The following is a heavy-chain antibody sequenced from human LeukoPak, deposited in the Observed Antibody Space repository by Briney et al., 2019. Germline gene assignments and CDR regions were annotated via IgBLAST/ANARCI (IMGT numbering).Heavy chain of an antibody. CDR3: ARGGTSFLPIAAAGTAFDI. J-gene: IGHJ3*02. CDR1: GYTFTCYY. CDR2: INPNSGGT. V-gene: IGHV1-2*06. D-gene: IGHD6-13*01. Sequence: ASVKVSCKASGYTFTCYYMHWVRQAPGQGLEWMGRINPNSGGTNYAQKFQGRVTMTRDTSISTAYMELSRLRSDDTAVYYCARGGTSFLPIAAAGTAFDIWGQGTMVTVSS.